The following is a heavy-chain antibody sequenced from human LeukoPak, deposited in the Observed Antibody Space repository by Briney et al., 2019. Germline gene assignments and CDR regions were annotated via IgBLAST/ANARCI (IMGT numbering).Heavy chain of an antibody. Sequence: GGSLRLSCAASGFTFSSSALHWVRQAPGKGLEWVAVVSYDGTNKYYADSVKGRFTISRDNSKNTLFMQINSLRAEDTAVYYCASNSGSYGGYWGQGTLVTVS. V-gene: IGHV3-30*04. CDR3: ASNSGSYGGY. D-gene: IGHD1-26*01. J-gene: IGHJ4*02. CDR1: GFTFSSSA. CDR2: VSYDGTNK.